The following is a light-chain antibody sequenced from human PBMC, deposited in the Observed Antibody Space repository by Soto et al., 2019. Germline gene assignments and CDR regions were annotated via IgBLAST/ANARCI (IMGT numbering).Light chain of an antibody. CDR2: GAF. Sequence: DIQMTQSPPSLSASVGDSVTITCRASQNINSQLNWYQQKPGRAPQLLIYGAFTLQSGVPSRLSGRGSGTDFTLNIISLQHEDFAFYYCQQTYIITRTFGQGTKVEIK. CDR3: QQTYIITRT. CDR1: QNINSQ. V-gene: IGKV1-39*01. J-gene: IGKJ1*01.